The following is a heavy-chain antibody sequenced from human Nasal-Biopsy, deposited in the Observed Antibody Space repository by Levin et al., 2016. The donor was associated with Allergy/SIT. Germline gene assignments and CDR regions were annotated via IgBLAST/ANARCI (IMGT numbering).Heavy chain of an antibody. D-gene: IGHD6-13*01. J-gene: IGHJ4*02. V-gene: IGHV3-23*01. Sequence: GESLKISCAASGFTFSSYAMNWVRQAPGKGLEWVSTFSASDSSTYYADSVKGRFTISRDNSKTTLYLQMNSLRAEDTAVYYCAKGRDSSWWGHFDYWGQGTLVSVSS. CDR1: GFTFSSYA. CDR3: AKGRDSSWWGHFDY. CDR2: FSASDSST.